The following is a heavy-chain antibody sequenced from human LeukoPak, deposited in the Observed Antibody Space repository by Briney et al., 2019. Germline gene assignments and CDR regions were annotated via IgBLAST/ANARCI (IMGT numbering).Heavy chain of an antibody. Sequence: PGGSLRLSCAASGFTFSSYAMSWVRQAPGKGLEWVSAISGSGGSTYYADSVKGRFTISRDNSKNTLYLQMNSVRAEDTAVYYCAKDLRRFGELFPYYFNYWGQGTLVPVSS. CDR3: AKDLRRFGELFPYYFNY. CDR2: ISGSGGST. CDR1: GFTFSSYA. D-gene: IGHD3-10*01. J-gene: IGHJ4*02. V-gene: IGHV3-23*01.